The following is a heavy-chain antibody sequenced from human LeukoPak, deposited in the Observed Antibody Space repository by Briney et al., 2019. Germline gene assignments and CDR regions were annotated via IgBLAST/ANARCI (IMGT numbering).Heavy chain of an antibody. CDR2: ISGSNTYI. Sequence: GGSLRLSCATSGFTFSIYTVNWVRQAPGKGLEWVSSISGSNTYIYYADSVKGRFTISRDNAKNSLYPQMNSLRAEDTAVYYCARSYYYDSSGYQYWGQGTLVTVSS. D-gene: IGHD3-22*01. CDR3: ARSYYYDSSGYQY. V-gene: IGHV3-21*01. CDR1: GFTFSIYT. J-gene: IGHJ4*02.